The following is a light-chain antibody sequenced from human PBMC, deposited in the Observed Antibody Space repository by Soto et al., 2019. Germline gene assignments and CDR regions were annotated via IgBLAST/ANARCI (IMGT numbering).Light chain of an antibody. V-gene: IGLV2-23*01. CDR2: EGS. CDR3: CSYAGSSTLV. J-gene: IGLJ2*01. Sequence: QPASVSGSPGQSITISCTGTTSDVGSYNLVSWYQQHPGKAPKLMIYEGSKRPSGVSNRFSGSKSGNTASLTISGLQAEDEADYYCCSYAGSSTLVFGGGTKLTVL. CDR1: TSDVGSYNL.